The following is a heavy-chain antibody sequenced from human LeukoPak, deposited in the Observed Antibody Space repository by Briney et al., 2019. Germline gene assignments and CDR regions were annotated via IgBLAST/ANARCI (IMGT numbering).Heavy chain of an antibody. J-gene: IGHJ6*02. D-gene: IGHD3-22*01. Sequence: SVKVSCKASGGTFSSYTISWVRQAPGQGLEWMGRIIPILGIANYAQRFQGRVTITADKSTSTAYMELSSLRSEDTAVYYCARDLARAGYYETAYYYYGMDVWGQGTTVTVSS. CDR3: ARDLARAGYYETAYYYYGMDV. CDR1: GGTFSSYT. CDR2: IIPILGIA. V-gene: IGHV1-69*04.